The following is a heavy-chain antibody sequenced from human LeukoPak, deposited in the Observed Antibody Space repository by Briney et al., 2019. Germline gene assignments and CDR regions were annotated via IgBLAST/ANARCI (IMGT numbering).Heavy chain of an antibody. CDR1: GGSISSGSYY. V-gene: IGHV4-61*02. J-gene: IGHJ4*02. Sequence: SQTLSLTCTVSGGSISSGSYYWSCIRQPAGKGLECIGRIYTSGSTNYNPSLKSRVTISVDMSKNQFSLKLSSVTAADTAVYYCARLVIKARCYFDYWGQGTLVTVSS. D-gene: IGHD3-22*01. CDR3: ARLVIKARCYFDY. CDR2: IYTSGST.